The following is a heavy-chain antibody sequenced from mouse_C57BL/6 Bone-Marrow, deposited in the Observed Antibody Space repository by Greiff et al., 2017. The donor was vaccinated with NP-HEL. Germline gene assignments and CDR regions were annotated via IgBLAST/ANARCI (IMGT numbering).Heavy chain of an antibody. V-gene: IGHV1-69*01. D-gene: IGHD2-5*01. CDR2: IDPSDSYT. J-gene: IGHJ3*01. Sequence: VQLQQPGAELVMPGASVKLSCKASGYTFTSYWMHWVKQRPGQGLEWIGEIDPSDSYTNYNQKFKGKSTLTVDKSSSTAYMQLSSLTSEDSAVYYCARTYYSNYLFAYWGQGTLVTVSA. CDR1: GYTFTSYW. CDR3: ARTYYSNYLFAY.